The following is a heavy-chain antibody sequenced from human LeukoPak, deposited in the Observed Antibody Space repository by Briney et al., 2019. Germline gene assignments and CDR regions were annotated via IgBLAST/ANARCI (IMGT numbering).Heavy chain of an antibody. V-gene: IGHV4-59*01. CDR3: ARGNDYGDSFDY. CDR2: IYYSGST. Sequence: PSETLSLTCTVSGGSISSYYWSWIRQPPGKGLEWIGYIYYSGSTNSNPSLKSRVTVSLDTSKNQISLKVRSVAAVDTAVYYCARGNDYGDSFDYWGQGTLVTVSS. CDR1: GGSISSYY. J-gene: IGHJ4*02. D-gene: IGHD4-17*01.